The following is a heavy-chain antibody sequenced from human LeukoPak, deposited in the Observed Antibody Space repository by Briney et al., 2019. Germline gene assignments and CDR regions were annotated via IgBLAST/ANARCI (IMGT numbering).Heavy chain of an antibody. CDR3: AKDVLLWFVRNWFDP. V-gene: IGHV3-30*18. CDR1: GFTFSSYG. Sequence: PGGSLRLSCAASGFTFSSYGMHWVRQAPGKGLEWVAVISYDGSNKYYADSVKGRFTISRDNSKNTLYLQMNSLRAEDTAVYYCAKDVLLWFVRNWFDPWGQGTLVTVSS. CDR2: ISYDGSNK. J-gene: IGHJ5*02. D-gene: IGHD3-10*01.